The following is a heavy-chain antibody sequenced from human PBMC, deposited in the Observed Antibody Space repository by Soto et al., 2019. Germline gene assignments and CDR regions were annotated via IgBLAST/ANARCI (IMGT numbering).Heavy chain of an antibody. J-gene: IGHJ5*02. CDR2: ISSSSSTI. Sequence: EVQLVESGGGLVQPGGSLRLSCAASGFTFSSYSMNWVRQAPGKGLEWVSYISSSSSTIYYADSVKGRFTISRDNAKNSLYLQVNCLRDGGTAVYYCAREAGTWHLPLNWFDHLGQGTLVTVSS. D-gene: IGHD6-19*01. CDR1: GFTFSSYS. V-gene: IGHV3-48*02. CDR3: AREAGTWHLPLNWFDH.